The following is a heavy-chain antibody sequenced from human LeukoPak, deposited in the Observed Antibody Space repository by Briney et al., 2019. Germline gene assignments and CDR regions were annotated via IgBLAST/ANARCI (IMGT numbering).Heavy chain of an antibody. V-gene: IGHV1-2*02. Sequence: GASVRVSCKASGYTFTGYYMHWVRQAPGQGLEWMGWINHNSGGTNYAQKLQGRVTMTRYTSISPAYMELSRLRSDDTAVYYCARVPRVAATFWFDPWGQGTLVTVSS. J-gene: IGHJ5*02. CDR2: INHNSGGT. CDR1: GYTFTGYY. D-gene: IGHD2-15*01. CDR3: ARVPRVAATFWFDP.